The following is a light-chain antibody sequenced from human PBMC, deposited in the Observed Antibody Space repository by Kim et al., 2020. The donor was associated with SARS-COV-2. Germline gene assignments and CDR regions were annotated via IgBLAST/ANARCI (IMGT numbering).Light chain of an antibody. J-gene: IGKJ1*01. CDR2: GAS. CDR3: QQYDNWPRT. Sequence: EIVMTQSPATLSVSPGEGATLSCRASQRISRNLAWYQQKPGQAPRLLIHGASTRATDIPARFSGSGSGTEFTLTISSLRSEDFAVYYCQQYDNWPRTFGQGAKVYIK. CDR1: QRISRN. V-gene: IGKV3-15*01.